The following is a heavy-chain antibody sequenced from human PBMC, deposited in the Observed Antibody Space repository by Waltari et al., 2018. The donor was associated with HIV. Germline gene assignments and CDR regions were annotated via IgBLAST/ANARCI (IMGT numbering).Heavy chain of an antibody. CDR2: INHSGST. J-gene: IGHJ3*02. CDR1: GGSFSGYY. Sequence: QVQLQQWGAGLLKPSETLSLTCAVYGGSFSGYYWSWIRQPPGKGLEWIGEINHSGSTNYSPSRKSGVTISVDTSKNQFSLKLSSVTAADTAVYYCASLTTVVTPEAFDIWGQGTMVTVSS. V-gene: IGHV4-34*01. CDR3: ASLTTVVTPEAFDI. D-gene: IGHD4-17*01.